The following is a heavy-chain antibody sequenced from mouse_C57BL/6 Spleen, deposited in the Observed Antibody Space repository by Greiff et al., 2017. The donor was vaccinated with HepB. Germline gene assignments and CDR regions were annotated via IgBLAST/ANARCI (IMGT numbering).Heavy chain of an antibody. V-gene: IGHV1-26*01. D-gene: IGHD1-1*01. CDR1: GYTFTDYY. CDR2: INPNNGGT. Sequence: EVQLQQSGPELVKPGASVKISCKASGYTFTDYYMNWVKQSHGKSLEWIGDINPNNGGTSYNQKFKGKATLTVDKSSSTAYMELRSLTSEDSAVYYCARSAVVGFDYWGQGTTLTVSS. CDR3: ARSAVVGFDY. J-gene: IGHJ2*01.